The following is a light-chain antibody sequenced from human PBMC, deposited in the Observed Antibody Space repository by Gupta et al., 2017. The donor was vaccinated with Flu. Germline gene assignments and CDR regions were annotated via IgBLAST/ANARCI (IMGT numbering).Light chain of an antibody. CDR3: QQYGSSPRT. Sequence: ASPRSASGGKGVPITCGASSGSSSYLAWYQQKPGKAPRLLIYGASSLQTGVPSRFSGSGSGTEFTLTISRLEPEDFAVYYCQQYGSSPRTFGQGTKVEIK. CDR1: SGSSSY. CDR2: GAS. V-gene: IGKV1-13*02. J-gene: IGKJ1*01.